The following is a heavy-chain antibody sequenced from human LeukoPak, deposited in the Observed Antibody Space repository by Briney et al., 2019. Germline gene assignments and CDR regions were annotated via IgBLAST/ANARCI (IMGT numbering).Heavy chain of an antibody. D-gene: IGHD1-7*01. V-gene: IGHV4-39*02. J-gene: IGHJ5*02. CDR1: GGSISSSSYY. Sequence: PSETLSLTCTVSGGSISSSSYYWGWIRQPPGKGLEWIGSIYYSGSTYYNPSLKSRVTISVDTSKNQFSLKLSSVTAADTAVYYCAREGTGTSGVGWFDPWGQGTLVTVSS. CDR2: IYYSGST. CDR3: AREGTGTSGVGWFDP.